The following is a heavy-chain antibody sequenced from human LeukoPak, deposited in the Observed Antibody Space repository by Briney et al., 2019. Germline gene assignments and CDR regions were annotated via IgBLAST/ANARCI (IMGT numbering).Heavy chain of an antibody. CDR3: ARGLGDSSGWYYFDY. Sequence: PSETLSLTCTVSGGSISSGGYSWSWIRQHPGKGLEWIGYIYYSGSTYYNPSLKSRVTISVDTSKNQFSLKLSSVTAADTAVYYCARGLGDSSGWYYFDYWGQGTLVTVSS. D-gene: IGHD6-19*01. CDR2: IYYSGST. CDR1: GGSISSGGYS. V-gene: IGHV4-31*03. J-gene: IGHJ4*02.